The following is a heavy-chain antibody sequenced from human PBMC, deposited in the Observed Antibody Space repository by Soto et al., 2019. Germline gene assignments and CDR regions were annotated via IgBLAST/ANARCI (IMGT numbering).Heavy chain of an antibody. CDR1: GGTFSSYA. CDR3: AQRYRADAFDI. Sequence: QVQLVQSGAEVKKPGSSVKVSCKASGGTFSSYAISWVRPAPGQGLAWMGGIIPIFGTANYAQKFQGSVTIAADDSTSTAYKERSRLRSEDTAVDDCAQRYRADAFDIWGQGTMLTVSS. J-gene: IGHJ3*02. D-gene: IGHD2-2*02. V-gene: IGHV1-69*12. CDR2: IIPIFGTA.